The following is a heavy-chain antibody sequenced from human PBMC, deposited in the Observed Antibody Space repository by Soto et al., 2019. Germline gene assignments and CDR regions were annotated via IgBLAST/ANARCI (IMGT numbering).Heavy chain of an antibody. Sequence: QVQLVESGGGVVQPGTSLRLSCAASGFSFSDYGMHWVRQAPGKGLEWVAVIWVDGSNKYYAESVKGRFTISRDNSKNTVDLQMDRLRADDTAVYYCARRRSTVTTAWFYHAMDVWRQGTTVTVSS. CDR1: GFSFSDYG. V-gene: IGHV3-33*01. J-gene: IGHJ6*02. CDR2: IWVDGSNK. CDR3: ARRRSTVTTAWFYHAMDV. D-gene: IGHD4-17*01.